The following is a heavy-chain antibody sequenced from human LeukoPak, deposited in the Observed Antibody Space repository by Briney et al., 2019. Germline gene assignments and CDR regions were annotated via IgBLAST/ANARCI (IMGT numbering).Heavy chain of an antibody. J-gene: IGHJ5*02. V-gene: IGHV1-46*01. Sequence: GASVKVSCKASGYTFTSYYMHWVRQAPGQGLEWMGIINPSGGSTSYAQKFQGRVTMTRDMSTSTVYMGLSSLRSEDTAVYYCARGDCSSTSCYGWRYNWFDPWGQGTLVTVSS. CDR3: ARGDCSSTSCYGWRYNWFDP. CDR2: INPSGGST. CDR1: GYTFTSYY. D-gene: IGHD2-2*01.